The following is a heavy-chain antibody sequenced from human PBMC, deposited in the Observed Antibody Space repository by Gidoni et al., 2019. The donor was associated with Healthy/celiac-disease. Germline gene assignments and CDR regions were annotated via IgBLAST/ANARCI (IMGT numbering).Heavy chain of an antibody. CDR3: GKGGQQLDYYDYGMDV. CDR2: IITILGIA. V-gene: IGHV1-69*04. D-gene: IGHD6-13*01. J-gene: IGHJ6*02. Sequence: SCKASGGTFSSYAISWVRQAPGQGLEWMGRIITILGIANYAQKFQGRVTITADKSTSTAYMELSSLRAEDTAVYYCGKGGQQLDYYDYGMDVWGQGTTVTVSS. CDR1: GGTFSSYA.